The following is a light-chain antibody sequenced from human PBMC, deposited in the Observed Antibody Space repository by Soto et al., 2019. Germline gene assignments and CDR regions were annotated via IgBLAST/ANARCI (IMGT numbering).Light chain of an antibody. CDR1: QSVSSSY. J-gene: IGKJ1*01. Sequence: EIALTQSPGTLSLSPGERATLSCRASQSVSSSYLAWYQQKPGQAPRLLIDGASTRATGIPDRFSGSGSGTDFTLTISRLEPEDVAVYYCQQYEAVVTFGQGTKVDIK. CDR3: QQYEAVVT. V-gene: IGKV3-20*01. CDR2: GAS.